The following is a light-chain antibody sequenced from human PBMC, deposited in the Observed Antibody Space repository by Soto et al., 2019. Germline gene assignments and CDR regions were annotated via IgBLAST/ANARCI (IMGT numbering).Light chain of an antibody. J-gene: IGKJ1*01. CDR2: GAS. CDR3: QQYGSSGT. CDR1: QTVSSNY. Sequence: EIVLTQSPGTLSLSPGERATLSCRASQTVSSNYLAWYQQKPGQAPRFLIYGASSRATGIPDRFSGSGSGTDFTLTISSLEPEDSAVYYCQQYGSSGTFGQGTKVDIK. V-gene: IGKV3-20*01.